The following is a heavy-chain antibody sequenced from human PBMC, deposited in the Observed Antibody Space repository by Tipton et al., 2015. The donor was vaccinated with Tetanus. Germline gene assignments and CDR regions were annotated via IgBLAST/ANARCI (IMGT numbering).Heavy chain of an antibody. CDR1: GFTFSPFS. V-gene: IGHV3-23*01. D-gene: IGHD1-14*01. CDR2: VTGSGQTT. Sequence: GSLRLSCAASGFTFSPFSMNWVRQAPGKGLQWVSVVTGSGQTTHYADSVKGRFTISRDNSKNTLSLQLNSLRADDTAIYYCAKEALGVLNLWGKGTTVIVSS. CDR3: AKEALGVLNL. J-gene: IGHJ6*04.